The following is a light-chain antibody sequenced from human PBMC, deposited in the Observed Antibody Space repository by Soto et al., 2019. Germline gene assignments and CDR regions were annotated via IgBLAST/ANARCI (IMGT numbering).Light chain of an antibody. V-gene: IGKV1-33*01. CDR3: QQYEDLPLT. Sequence: DIQMTRSPSSLSASVGAGVTISARGSRAITNFLNWYQQKPGKPPQLLIYDASTLEKGVPSRFSGAGSGADFSFTISNLQPEDSATYYCQQYEDLPLTFGQGTKVEIK. CDR2: DAS. J-gene: IGKJ1*01. CDR1: RAITNF.